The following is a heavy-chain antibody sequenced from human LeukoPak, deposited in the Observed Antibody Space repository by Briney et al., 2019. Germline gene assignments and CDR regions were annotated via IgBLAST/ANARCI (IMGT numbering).Heavy chain of an antibody. CDR2: IYYSGST. Sequence: SETLSLTCTVSGGCISSGGYYWSWIRQHPGKGLEWIGYIYYSGSTYYNPSLKSRVTISVDTSKNQFSLKLSSVTAADTAVYYCARGRYPQPGIAVAGTLLDWGQGTLVTVSS. J-gene: IGHJ4*02. V-gene: IGHV4-31*03. D-gene: IGHD6-19*01. CDR1: GGCISSGGYY. CDR3: ARGRYPQPGIAVAGTLLD.